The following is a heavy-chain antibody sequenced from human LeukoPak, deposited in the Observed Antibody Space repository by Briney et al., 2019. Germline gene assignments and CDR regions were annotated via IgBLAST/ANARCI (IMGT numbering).Heavy chain of an antibody. CDR1: GGSFSGYY. V-gene: IGHV4-34*01. CDR2: INHSGST. D-gene: IGHD4-17*01. CDR3: ARYGGLRSDY. J-gene: IGHJ4*02. Sequence: PSETLSLTCAVYGGSFSGYYWSWIRQPPGKGLEWIGEINHSGSTNYNPSLKNRVTISVDTSKNQFSLKLISVTAADTAVYYCARYGGLRSDYWGQGTLVTVSS.